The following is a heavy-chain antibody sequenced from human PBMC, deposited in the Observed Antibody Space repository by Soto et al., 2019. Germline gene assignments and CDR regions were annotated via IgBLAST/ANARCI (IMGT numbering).Heavy chain of an antibody. D-gene: IGHD3-10*01. J-gene: IGHJ4*02. CDR3: ARAHGSGSYNFDY. CDR1: GFTFSSYS. V-gene: IGHV3-48*02. CDR2: ISSTGSTI. Sequence: EVQLVESGGGLVQPGGSLRLSCAASGFTFSSYSMNWVRQAPGKGLGWVSYISSTGSTIYYADSVKGRFTISRDNAKNSLYLQLNSLRDEDTAVYYCARAHGSGSYNFDYWGQGTLVTVSS.